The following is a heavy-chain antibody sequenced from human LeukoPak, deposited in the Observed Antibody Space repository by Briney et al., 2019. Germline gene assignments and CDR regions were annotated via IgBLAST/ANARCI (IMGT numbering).Heavy chain of an antibody. CDR2: ISGSGSTT. V-gene: IGHV3-23*01. Sequence: GGSLRLSCAASGFTFSSYAMSWVRQAPGKGLEWVSAISGSGSTTYYVDSVKGRFTISRDNSKNTLYLQMNSQRAEDTAVYYCTKGVGGNIDYWGQGTLVTVSS. CDR3: TKGVGGNIDY. D-gene: IGHD1-26*01. CDR1: GFTFSSYA. J-gene: IGHJ4*02.